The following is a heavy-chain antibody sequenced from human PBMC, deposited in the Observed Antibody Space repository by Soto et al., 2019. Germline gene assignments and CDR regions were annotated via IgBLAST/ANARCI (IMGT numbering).Heavy chain of an antibody. CDR1: GYSFTSYW. V-gene: IGHV5-51*01. Sequence: GESLKISCKGSGYSFTSYWIGWVRQMPGKGLEWMGIIYPGDSDTRYSPSFQGQVTISADKSISTAYLQWSSLKASDTAMYYCARQRVDTAMVPVGMDVWGQGTTVTVSS. CDR3: ARQRVDTAMVPVGMDV. D-gene: IGHD5-18*01. J-gene: IGHJ6*02. CDR2: IYPGDSDT.